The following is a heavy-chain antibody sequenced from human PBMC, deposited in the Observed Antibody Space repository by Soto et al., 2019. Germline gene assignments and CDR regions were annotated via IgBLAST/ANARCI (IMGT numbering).Heavy chain of an antibody. CDR3: ARETRYSDGNGYYYYYGMDV. D-gene: IGHD2-15*01. CDR2: VYYSGST. CDR1: GGSVSSGTDY. Sequence: PSETLSLTCAVSGGSVSSGTDYWSWIRQPPGKGLEWLGYVYYSGSTKYNPSLKSRVTISVDTSKNHFSLEVNSVTAADTALYYCARETRYSDGNGYYYYYGMDVWGQGITVTVS. V-gene: IGHV4-61*03. J-gene: IGHJ6*02.